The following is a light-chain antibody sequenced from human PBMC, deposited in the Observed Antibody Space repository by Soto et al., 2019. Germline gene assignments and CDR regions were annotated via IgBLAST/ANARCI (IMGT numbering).Light chain of an antibody. CDR2: AAS. CDR1: QGISSY. J-gene: IGKJ1*01. V-gene: IGKV1-9*01. Sequence: QLTQSPSSLSASVGDIVTITCRASQGISSYLAWYQQKPGKAPKLLIYAASTLHSGVPSRFSGSGSGTDFTLTISSLQAEDFATYYCQQLNSYPRTFDQGTKVEIK. CDR3: QQLNSYPRT.